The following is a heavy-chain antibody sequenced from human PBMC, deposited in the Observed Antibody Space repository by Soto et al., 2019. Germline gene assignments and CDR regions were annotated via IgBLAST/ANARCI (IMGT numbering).Heavy chain of an antibody. CDR3: AKMVTWDSSGYYQGGFDC. V-gene: IGHV3-9*01. Sequence: EMHLVESGGGLVQPGRSLTISCAASGFTFEDYAMHWVRQAPGKGLEWVSGISWNSGKVIYADSVKGRFTISRDNAKNSRFLQMNSLRPEDTALYYCAKMVTWDSSGYYQGGFDCWGPGTLVTVSS. CDR2: ISWNSGKV. D-gene: IGHD3-22*01. CDR1: GFTFEDYA. J-gene: IGHJ4*02.